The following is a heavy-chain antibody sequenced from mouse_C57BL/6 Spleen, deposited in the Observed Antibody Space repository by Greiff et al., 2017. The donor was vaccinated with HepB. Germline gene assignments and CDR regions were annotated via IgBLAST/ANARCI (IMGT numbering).Heavy chain of an antibody. D-gene: IGHD1-1*01. CDR1: GYSITSGYY. CDR3: ASFTTVVPFDY. CDR2: ISYDGSN. J-gene: IGHJ2*01. Sequence: EVQLQESGPGLVKPSQSLSLTCSVTGYSITSGYYWNWIRQFPGNKLEWMGYISYDGSNNYNPSLKNRISITRDTSKNQFFLKLNSVTTEDTATYYCASFTTVVPFDYWGQGTTLTVSS. V-gene: IGHV3-6*01.